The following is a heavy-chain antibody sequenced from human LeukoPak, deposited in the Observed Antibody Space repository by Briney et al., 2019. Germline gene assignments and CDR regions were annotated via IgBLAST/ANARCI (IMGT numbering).Heavy chain of an antibody. CDR2: IIPIFGTA. J-gene: IGHJ6*04. D-gene: IGHD2-2*01. CDR1: GGTFSSYA. CDR3: ARGGVVEQRQPLDV. Sequence: ASVKVSCKASGGTFSSYAISWVRQAPGQGLEWMGGIIPIFGTANYAQKFQGRVTIATDESTSTAYMELSSLRSEDTAVYYCARGGVVEQRQPLDVWGKGTTVTVSS. V-gene: IGHV1-69*05.